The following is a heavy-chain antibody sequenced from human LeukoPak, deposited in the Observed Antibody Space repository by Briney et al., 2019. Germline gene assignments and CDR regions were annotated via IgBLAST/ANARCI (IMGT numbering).Heavy chain of an antibody. CDR1: GGTFSSYA. J-gene: IGHJ4*02. CDR3: ASKSRPYDDSSGSFDY. V-gene: IGHV1-69*04. Sequence: SVKVSCKASGGTFSSYAISWVRQAPGQGLEWMGRIIPILGIANYAQKFQGRVTITADKSTSTAYMELSSLRSEDTAVYYCASKSRPYDDSSGSFDYWGQGTLVTVSS. CDR2: IIPILGIA. D-gene: IGHD3-22*01.